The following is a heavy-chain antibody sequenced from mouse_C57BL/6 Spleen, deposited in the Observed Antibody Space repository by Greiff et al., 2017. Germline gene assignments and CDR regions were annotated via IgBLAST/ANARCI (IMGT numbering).Heavy chain of an antibody. CDR1: GYTFTSYW. Sequence: QVQLQQPGAELVKPGASVKMSCKASGYTFTSYWITWVKQRPGQGLEWIGDIYPGSGSTNYNEKFKSKATLTVVTSSSTAYMQLSSLTSEDSAVYYCAREATMVTTYYFDYWGQGTTLTVSS. CDR2: IYPGSGST. CDR3: AREATMVTTYYFDY. J-gene: IGHJ2*01. D-gene: IGHD2-1*01. V-gene: IGHV1-55*01.